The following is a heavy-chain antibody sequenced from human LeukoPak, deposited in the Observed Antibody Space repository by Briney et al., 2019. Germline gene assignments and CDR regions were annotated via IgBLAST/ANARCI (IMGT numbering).Heavy chain of an antibody. CDR1: GFTFSSYG. Sequence: PGGSLRLSCAAPGFTFSSYGMHWVRQAPGKGLEWVAVISYDGSNKYYADSVKGRFTISRDNSKNTLYLQMNSLRAEDTAVYYCAKENYYGSGSYYKFYYYYYMDVWGKGTTVTVSS. J-gene: IGHJ6*03. D-gene: IGHD3-10*01. CDR2: ISYDGSNK. V-gene: IGHV3-30*18. CDR3: AKENYYGSGSYYKFYYYYYMDV.